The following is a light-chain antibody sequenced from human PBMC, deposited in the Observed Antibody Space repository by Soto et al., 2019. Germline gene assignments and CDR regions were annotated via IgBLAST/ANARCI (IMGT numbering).Light chain of an antibody. Sequence: DIQMTQSPSTLSASIGDRVIITCRASQSTSSWLAWYQQKPGKAPKLLIYDASSLESGVLSRFSGSGSGTGFTLTITSLQPDDSATYYCQQYSSYPYTFGPGTKLEIK. V-gene: IGKV1-5*01. J-gene: IGKJ2*01. CDR3: QQYSSYPYT. CDR2: DAS. CDR1: QSTSSW.